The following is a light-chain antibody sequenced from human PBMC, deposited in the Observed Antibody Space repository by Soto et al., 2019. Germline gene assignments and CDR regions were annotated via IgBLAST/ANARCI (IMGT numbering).Light chain of an antibody. CDR2: GVS. V-gene: IGKV1-6*01. CDR1: QGIRND. J-gene: IGKJ4*01. CDR3: LQADTYPLA. Sequence: AIQMTQSPSSLSASVRDRVTITCRASQGIRNDLGWYQQKPGKAPKLLIYGVSSLQSGVSSRFSGGGSGTDFTFTISSLQPEDFATDYCLQADTYPLAFGGGNKVEIK.